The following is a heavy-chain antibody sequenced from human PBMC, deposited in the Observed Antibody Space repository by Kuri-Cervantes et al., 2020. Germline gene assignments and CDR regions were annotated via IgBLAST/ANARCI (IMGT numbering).Heavy chain of an antibody. CDR2: IYSGGST. Sequence: GESLKISCAASGFTVSSNYMSWVRQAPGKGLEWVSVIYSGGSTYYADSVKGGFTISRDNSKNTLYLQMNSLRAEDTAVYYCATGVGATGYWGQGTLVTVSS. D-gene: IGHD1-26*01. J-gene: IGHJ4*02. V-gene: IGHV3-66*02. CDR3: ATGVGATGY. CDR1: GFTVSSNY.